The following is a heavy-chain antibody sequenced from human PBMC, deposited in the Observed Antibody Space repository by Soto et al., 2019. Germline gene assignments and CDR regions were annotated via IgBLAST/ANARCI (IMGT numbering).Heavy chain of an antibody. CDR3: ARGRYGDY. D-gene: IGHD1-1*01. J-gene: IGHJ4*02. CDR1: GYTFTSYG. V-gene: IGHV1-18*01. Sequence: QVHLVQSGAEVKKPGASVKVSCKGSGYTFTSYGITRVRQAPGQGLEWMGWISAHNGNTDNAQKLQGRVTVTRDTSTSTAYMELRSLRSDDTAVYYCARGRYGDYWGQGALVTVSS. CDR2: ISAHNGNT.